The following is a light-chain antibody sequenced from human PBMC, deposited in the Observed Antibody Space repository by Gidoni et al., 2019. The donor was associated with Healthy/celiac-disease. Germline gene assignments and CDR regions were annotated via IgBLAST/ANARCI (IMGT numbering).Light chain of an antibody. J-gene: IGLJ2*01. CDR3: QAWDSSTAV. V-gene: IGLV3-1*01. CDR2: QDS. CDR1: KLGDKY. Sequence: SHQLNQPPSLFVSPGQTASITCSGDKLGDKYACWYQQKPGQSPVLVIYQDSKPPSGIPERFSGSNSGNTATLTISGTQAMDEADYSCQAWDSSTAVFGGGTKLTVL.